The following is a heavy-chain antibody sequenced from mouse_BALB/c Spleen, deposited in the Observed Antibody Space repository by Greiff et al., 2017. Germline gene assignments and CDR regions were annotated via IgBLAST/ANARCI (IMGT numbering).Heavy chain of an antibody. CDR3: TRDPTGTGFDY. J-gene: IGHJ2*01. CDR1: GFTFSSYG. Sequence: EVKLVESGGDLVKPGGSLKLSCAASGFTFSSYGMSWVRQTPDKRLEWVATISSGGSYTYYPDSVKGRFTISRDNAKNTLYLQMSSLKSEDTAMYYCTRDPTGTGFDYWGQGTTLTVSS. D-gene: IGHD4-1*02. V-gene: IGHV5-6*02. CDR2: ISSGGSYT.